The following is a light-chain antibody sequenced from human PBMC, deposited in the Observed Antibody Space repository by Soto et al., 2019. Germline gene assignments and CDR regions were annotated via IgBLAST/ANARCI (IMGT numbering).Light chain of an antibody. V-gene: IGKV1-5*03. CDR1: QTISTW. CDR3: QQYNGFSRT. Sequence: DIQMTQSPSTLSPSVGDRVTITCRASQTISTWLAWYQQKPGKAPKLQIYKASSLESGVPSRFSGSGSGTEFTLTITSLQPDDFATYYCQQYNGFSRTFGQGTKVDIK. J-gene: IGKJ1*01. CDR2: KAS.